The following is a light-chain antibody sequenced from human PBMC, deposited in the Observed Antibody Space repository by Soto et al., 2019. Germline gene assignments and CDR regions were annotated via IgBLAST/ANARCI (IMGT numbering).Light chain of an antibody. Sequence: QSALTQPASVSGSPGQSITISCTGTSSDVGAYSYVSWYQQHPGKAPKHIIYDVSNRPSGVSNRFSGSKSGNTASLTISGLQAEDEADYYCSSYTSSITLVFGGGTKLTVL. J-gene: IGLJ2*01. CDR3: SSYTSSITLV. CDR1: SSDVGAYSY. CDR2: DVS. V-gene: IGLV2-14*01.